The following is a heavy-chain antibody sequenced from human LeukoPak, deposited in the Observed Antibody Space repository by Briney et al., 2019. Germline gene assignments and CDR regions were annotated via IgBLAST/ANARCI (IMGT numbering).Heavy chain of an antibody. D-gene: IGHD3-22*01. CDR3: ARDLVPYYYDSSGYYYVY. J-gene: IGHJ4*02. Sequence: ASVKVSCKASGYTFTSYGISWVRQAPGQGLEWMGWISAYNGNTNYAQKLQGRVTITTDTSTSTAYMELRSLRSDDTAVYYCARDLVPYYYDSSGYYYVYWGQGTLVTVSS. CDR2: ISAYNGNT. V-gene: IGHV1-18*01. CDR1: GYTFTSYG.